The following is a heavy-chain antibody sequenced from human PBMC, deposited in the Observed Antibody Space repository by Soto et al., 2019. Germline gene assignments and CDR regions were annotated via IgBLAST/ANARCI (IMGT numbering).Heavy chain of an antibody. V-gene: IGHV4-38-2*02. CDR3: ARDPETLSTWYFDL. CDR2: IYHSGST. CDR1: AFSISSGYY. Sequence: SETLSLTCAVSAFSISSGYYWGWIRQPPGKGLEWIGSIYHSGSTYYSPSLKSRVTISVDTSKNQFSLRLSSVTAADSAVYYCARDPETLSTWYFDLWGRGTLVTVSS. D-gene: IGHD2-2*01. J-gene: IGHJ2*01.